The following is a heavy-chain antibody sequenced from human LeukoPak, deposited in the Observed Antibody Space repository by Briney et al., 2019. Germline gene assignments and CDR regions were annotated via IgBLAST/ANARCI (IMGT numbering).Heavy chain of an antibody. CDR2: INPNSGGT. J-gene: IGHJ3*02. CDR1: GYTVNGYY. Sequence: ASVKVSCKASGYTVNGYYMHWVRQAPGQGLEWMGWINPNSGGTNYAQKFQGRVTMTRDTSISTAYMELSRLRSDDTAVYYCAREGIAVAGHGAFDIWGRGTMVTVSS. D-gene: IGHD6-19*01. CDR3: AREGIAVAGHGAFDI. V-gene: IGHV1-2*02.